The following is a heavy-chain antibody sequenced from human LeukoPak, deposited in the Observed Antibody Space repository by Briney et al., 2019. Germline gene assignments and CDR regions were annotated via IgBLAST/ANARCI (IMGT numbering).Heavy chain of an antibody. V-gene: IGHV3-9*03. CDR2: ISWYSGSI. CDR3: AKGATYSSAAYFHH. Sequence: GGSLRLSCAASGFTFDDYAMHWVRQAPGKGLEWVAGISWYSGSIDYADSVKGRFTISRDNAKNSLYLQMNSLRAEDMAVYYCAKGATYSSAAYFHHWGQGTLVTVPS. J-gene: IGHJ1*01. D-gene: IGHD2-15*01. CDR1: GFTFDDYA.